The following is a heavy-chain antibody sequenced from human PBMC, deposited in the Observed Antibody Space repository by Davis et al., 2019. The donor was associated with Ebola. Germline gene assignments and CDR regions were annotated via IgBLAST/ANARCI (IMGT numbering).Heavy chain of an antibody. D-gene: IGHD2-2*01. CDR2: IAPSDSDT. V-gene: IGHV5-10-1*01. CDR1: GYRFTNYW. CDR3: ATHCSTTSCHAPS. Sequence: GESLKIFCKGSGYRFTNYWISWVRQMPGKGLEWMGRIAPSDSDTRYRPSFQGHVTISVDKSISTTFLQWSSLEASDTAMYYCATHCSTTSCHAPSWGQGTLVTVSS. J-gene: IGHJ5*02.